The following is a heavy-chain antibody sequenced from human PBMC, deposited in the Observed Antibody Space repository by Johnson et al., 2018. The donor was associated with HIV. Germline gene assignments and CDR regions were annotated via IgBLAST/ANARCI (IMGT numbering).Heavy chain of an antibody. CDR1: GFTVSSNY. J-gene: IGHJ3*02. CDR2: IYSGGST. Sequence: VQLVESGGGLVQPGGSLRLSCAASGFTVSSNYMSWVRQAPGKGLEWVSVIYSGGSTYYADSVKGRFTISRDNSKNTLYLQMNSLRGEDTAVYYWSRPSYYDSSGYYCVGAFDIWGQGTMVTVSS. D-gene: IGHD3-22*01. CDR3: SRPSYYDSSGYYCVGAFDI. V-gene: IGHV3-66*01.